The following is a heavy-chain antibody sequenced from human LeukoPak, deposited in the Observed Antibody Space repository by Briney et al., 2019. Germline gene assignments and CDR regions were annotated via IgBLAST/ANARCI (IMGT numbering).Heavy chain of an antibody. J-gene: IGHJ4*02. V-gene: IGHV3-30*18. D-gene: IGHD3-22*01. CDR1: GFTFSSYG. CDR2: ISYDGSNK. Sequence: GGSLRLSCVASGFTFSSYGIHWIRQAPGKGLEWVAIISYDGSNKYYADSVKGRFTISRDNSKNTLYLQMNSLRAEDTAMYYCAKDGIVVSYFDYWGQGTLVTVSS. CDR3: AKDGIVVSYFDY.